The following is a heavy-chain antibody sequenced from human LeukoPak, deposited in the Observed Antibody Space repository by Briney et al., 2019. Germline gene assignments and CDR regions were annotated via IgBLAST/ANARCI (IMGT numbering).Heavy chain of an antibody. V-gene: IGHV1-69*04. D-gene: IGHD2-2*01. Sequence: ASVKGSCKASGGTFSSYAISWVRQAPGQGLEWMGRIIPIFGIANYAQKFQGRVTITADKSTSTAYMELSSLRSEDTAVYYCAREGGRYCSSTSCYGNWFDPWGQGTLVTVSS. CDR2: IIPIFGIA. CDR1: GGTFSSYA. CDR3: AREGGRYCSSTSCYGNWFDP. J-gene: IGHJ5*02.